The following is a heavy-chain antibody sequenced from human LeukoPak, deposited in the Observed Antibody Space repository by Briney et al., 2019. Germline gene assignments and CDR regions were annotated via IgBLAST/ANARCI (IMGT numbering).Heavy chain of an antibody. D-gene: IGHD3-10*01. Sequence: SVKVSCKASGGTFSSYAISWVRQAPGQGLEWMGGIIRVFGTANYAQKFQGRVTITMDESTSTAYMELSSLRSEDTAVYYCAREERFPHAWLDPWGQGTTVTVSS. CDR3: AREERFPHAWLDP. V-gene: IGHV1-69*05. J-gene: IGHJ6*02. CDR2: IIRVFGTA. CDR1: GGTFSSYA.